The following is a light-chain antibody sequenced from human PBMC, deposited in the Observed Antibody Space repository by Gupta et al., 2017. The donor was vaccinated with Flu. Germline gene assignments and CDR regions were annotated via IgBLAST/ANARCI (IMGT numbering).Light chain of an antibody. CDR1: QGIRDD. V-gene: IGKV1-17*01. Sequence: GDSVTITCRASQGIRDDLVWYQQTPGKAPKRLISAASRLQGGVPSRFSGSGSGTEFTLTIISLQPEDFAAYYCLQDNSYPLTFGGGTKVEIK. CDR3: LQDNSYPLT. J-gene: IGKJ4*01. CDR2: AAS.